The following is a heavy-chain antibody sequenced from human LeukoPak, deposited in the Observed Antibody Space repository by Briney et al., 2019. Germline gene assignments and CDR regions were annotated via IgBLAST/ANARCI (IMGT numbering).Heavy chain of an antibody. V-gene: IGHV4-34*01. J-gene: IGHJ4*02. D-gene: IGHD1-26*01. Sequence: SETLSLTCSVYGGSFSGYYWSWIRQPPGKGLEWIGEINHSGSTNYNPSLKSRVTISVDTSKNQFSLKLSSVTAADTAVYYCARENSGSYREFDYWGQGTLVTVSS. CDR3: ARENSGSYREFDY. CDR1: GGSFSGYY. CDR2: INHSGST.